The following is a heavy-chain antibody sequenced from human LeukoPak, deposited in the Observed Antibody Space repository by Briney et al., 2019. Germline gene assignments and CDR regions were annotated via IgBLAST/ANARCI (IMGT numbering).Heavy chain of an antibody. D-gene: IGHD3-22*01. CDR1: GYTFTSYD. CDR3: ARAGPNYYDSSGYYQHFDY. Sequence: ASVKVSCKASGYTFTSYDINWVRHATGQGLEWMGWMNPNSGNTGYAQKFQGRVTMTRNTSISTAYMELSSLRSEDTAVYYCARAGPNYYDSSGYYQHFDYWGQGTLVTVSS. CDR2: MNPNSGNT. V-gene: IGHV1-8*01. J-gene: IGHJ4*02.